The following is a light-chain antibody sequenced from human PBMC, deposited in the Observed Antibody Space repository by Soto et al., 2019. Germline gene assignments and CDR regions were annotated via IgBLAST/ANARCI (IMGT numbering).Light chain of an antibody. V-gene: IGLV1-47*01. CDR2: RNN. CDR3: ATWDDSLSNYV. Sequence: QSVLTQPPSASGTPGQRVTISCSGSSSNIGSNYVYWYQHLTGTAPKLLIYRNNQRPSGVPDRFSGSQSGTSASLAISGLRSEDEADYYCATWDDSLSNYVFGTGTKVTVL. J-gene: IGLJ1*01. CDR1: SSNIGSNY.